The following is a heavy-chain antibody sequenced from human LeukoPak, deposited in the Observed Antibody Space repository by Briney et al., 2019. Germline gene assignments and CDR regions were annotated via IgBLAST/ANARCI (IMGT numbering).Heavy chain of an antibody. CDR2: ISDNGGST. Sequence: QSGGSLRLSCAASGFTFSSYAMSWVRQAPGKGLEWVSSISDNGGSTYSADSVKGRFTISRDNSKNTLYLQMNSLRAEDTAVYYCARGFGLITSHWGQGTLVTVSS. CDR1: GFTFSSYA. V-gene: IGHV3-23*01. J-gene: IGHJ1*01. D-gene: IGHD3/OR15-3a*01. CDR3: ARGFGLITSH.